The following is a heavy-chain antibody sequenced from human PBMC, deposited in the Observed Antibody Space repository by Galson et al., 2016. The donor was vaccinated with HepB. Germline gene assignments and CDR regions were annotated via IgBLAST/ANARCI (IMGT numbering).Heavy chain of an antibody. CDR1: GFTFSSYA. J-gene: IGHJ4*02. CDR3: AKGPGGRPYSGSYPFDN. D-gene: IGHD1-26*01. Sequence: SLRLSCAGSGFTFSSYAMSWVRQAPGKGLEWVSAISGSGGDRYYVDSVKGLFTISRDNSKNTLYLQMNSLRGEDTAIYYCAKGPGGRPYSGSYPFDNWGQGTLVTVSS. V-gene: IGHV3-23*01. CDR2: ISGSGGDR.